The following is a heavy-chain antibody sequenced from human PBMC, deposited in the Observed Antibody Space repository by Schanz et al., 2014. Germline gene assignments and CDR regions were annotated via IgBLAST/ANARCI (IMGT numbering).Heavy chain of an antibody. D-gene: IGHD2-8*02. Sequence: EVQLVESGGGLVQPGGSLRLSCAASGFTFSSHWMHWVRQDPGKGLEWVSAISASGGTTYYADSVKGRFTISRDNSKSTLYVEMNSLRVEDTAVYYCAKTLFPGGTQTFGNWGRGTLVTVSS. CDR3: AKTLFPGGTQTFGN. CDR1: GFTFSSHW. CDR2: ISASGGTT. J-gene: IGHJ4*02. V-gene: IGHV3-23*04.